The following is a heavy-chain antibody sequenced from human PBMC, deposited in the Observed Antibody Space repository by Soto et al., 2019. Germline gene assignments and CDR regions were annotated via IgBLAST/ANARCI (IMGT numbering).Heavy chain of an antibody. Sequence: QVQLVASGGGVVQPGRSLTLSCAASGFTLSSYAIHWVRQAPGKGLEWVGLISYDGSKKYFADSVKGRFTRSRDNSXXTLYLQMNSLRAEDTALYTCVKGKSGYNSGGYFDYWGQGTLVTVSS. J-gene: IGHJ4*02. CDR1: GFTLSSYA. V-gene: IGHV3-30*18. CDR3: VKGKSGYNSGGYFDY. D-gene: IGHD5-12*01. CDR2: ISYDGSKK.